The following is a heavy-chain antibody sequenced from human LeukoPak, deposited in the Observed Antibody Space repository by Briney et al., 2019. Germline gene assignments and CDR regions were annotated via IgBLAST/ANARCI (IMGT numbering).Heavy chain of an antibody. CDR3: ATGRVSSGWYQRSDY. J-gene: IGHJ4*02. CDR1: GYTLTELS. CDR2: FDPKDGKT. D-gene: IGHD6-19*01. V-gene: IGHV1-24*01. Sequence: GASVKVSCKVSGYTLTELSMHWVRQAPGKGLEWMGGFDPKDGKTVYAQKFRGRVTMTEDTSTDTAYMELNSLRSEDTAVYYCATGRVSSGWYQRSDYWGQGTLVTVSS.